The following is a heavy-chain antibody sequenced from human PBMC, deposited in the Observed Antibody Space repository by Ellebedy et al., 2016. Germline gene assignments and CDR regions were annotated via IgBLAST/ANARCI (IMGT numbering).Heavy chain of an antibody. V-gene: IGHV3-30-3*01. CDR3: ARDRNYYYVSGSYYPTTFDY. Sequence: GGSLRLSCAASGFTFSSYAMHWVRQAPGKGLEWLAVISYDGSNKYYADSVKGRFTISRDNSKNTVYLQMSSLSAEDTAVYYCARDRNYYYVSGSYYPTTFDYWGQGTLVAVSS. D-gene: IGHD3-10*01. CDR2: ISYDGSNK. CDR1: GFTFSSYA. J-gene: IGHJ4*02.